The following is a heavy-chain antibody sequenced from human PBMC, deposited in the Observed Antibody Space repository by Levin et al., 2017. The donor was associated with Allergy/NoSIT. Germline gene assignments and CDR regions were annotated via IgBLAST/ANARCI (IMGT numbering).Heavy chain of an antibody. CDR1: GFTFSSYA. J-gene: IGHJ1*01. Sequence: QAGGSLRLSCAASGFTFSSYAMSWVRQAPGKGLEWASAISGSGGSTYYADSVKGRFTISRDNSKNTLYLQMNSLRAEDTAVYYCAKDQRGRGSDYGYFQHWGQGTLVTVSS. D-gene: IGHD1-26*01. CDR2: ISGSGGST. V-gene: IGHV3-23*01. CDR3: AKDQRGRGSDYGYFQH.